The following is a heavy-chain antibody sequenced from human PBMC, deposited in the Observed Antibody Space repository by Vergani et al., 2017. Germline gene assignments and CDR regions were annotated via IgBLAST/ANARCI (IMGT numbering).Heavy chain of an antibody. CDR1: GFIFSSYW. V-gene: IGHV3-7*03. J-gene: IGHJ4*02. CDR3: AKTGDCSSTSCSDY. Sequence: EVQLVESGGGLVQPGGSLRLSCAASGFIFSSYWMSWVRQAPGKGLEWVANIKEDGSEKYYVDSVKGRFTISRDNAKNSLYLQMNSLRAEDTAVYYCAKTGDCSSTSCSDYWGQGTLVTVSS. D-gene: IGHD2-2*01. CDR2: IKEDGSEK.